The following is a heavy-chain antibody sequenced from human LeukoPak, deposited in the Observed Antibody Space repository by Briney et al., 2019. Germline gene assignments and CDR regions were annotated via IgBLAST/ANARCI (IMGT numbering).Heavy chain of an antibody. D-gene: IGHD2-15*01. CDR3: ARVGGRLYYFDY. V-gene: IGHV3-74*01. Sequence: GGSLRLSCAASGFTFSIYWMSWVRQAPGKGLVWVSRINSDGSSTSYADSVKGRFTISRDNAKNTLYLQMNSLRAEDTAVYYCARVGGRLYYFDYWGQGTLVTVSS. J-gene: IGHJ4*02. CDR1: GFTFSIYW. CDR2: INSDGSST.